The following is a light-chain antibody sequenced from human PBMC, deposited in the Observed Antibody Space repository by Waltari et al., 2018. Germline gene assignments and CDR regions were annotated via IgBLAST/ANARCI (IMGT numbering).Light chain of an antibody. CDR2: GAS. CDR3: QQYGSSPPAWT. CDR1: QSVSSSN. V-gene: IGKV3-20*01. Sequence: EIVLTQSPGTLSLSPGERATLSCRASQSVSSSNLAWCQQKPGQAPRLLIYGASNRATGVPDRFSASGSGTDFTLTISILEPEDFAMYYCQQYGSSPPAWTFGQGTKVEIK. J-gene: IGKJ1*01.